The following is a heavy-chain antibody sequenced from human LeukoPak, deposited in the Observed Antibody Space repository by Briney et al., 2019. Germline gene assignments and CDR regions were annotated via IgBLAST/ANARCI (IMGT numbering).Heavy chain of an antibody. CDR3: TRDGDYYDTSGPDV. Sequence: GGSLRLSCAASGFTFNSYAMSWVRQAPGKGLEWVSSISTSGTYTYYADPVKGRFTISRDNSKNTLYLQMNTLRAEDTAVYYCTRDGDYYDTSGPDVWGKGTTVTVSS. D-gene: IGHD3-22*01. J-gene: IGHJ6*04. CDR1: GFTFNSYA. V-gene: IGHV3-23*01. CDR2: ISTSGTYT.